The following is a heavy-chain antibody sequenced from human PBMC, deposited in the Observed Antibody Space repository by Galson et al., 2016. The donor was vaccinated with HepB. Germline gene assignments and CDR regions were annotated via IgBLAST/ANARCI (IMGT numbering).Heavy chain of an antibody. CDR1: GFSFSSFW. J-gene: IGHJ4*02. CDR3: ARHEAGPGDFRGYFDY. D-gene: IGHD2-21*01. CDR2: TNELGTER. Sequence: SLRLSCAASGFSFSSFWMSWVRQAPGKGLEWVGSTNELGTERYYVESVKGRFTILRANSKNTVYLRMNALSDEDTAVYYCARHEAGPGDFRGYFDYWGQGTLVTVSS. V-gene: IGHV3-7*01.